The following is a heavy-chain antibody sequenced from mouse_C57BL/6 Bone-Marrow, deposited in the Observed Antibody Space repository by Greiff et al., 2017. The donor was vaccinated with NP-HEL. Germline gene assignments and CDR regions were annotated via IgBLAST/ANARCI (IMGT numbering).Heavy chain of an antibody. CDR3: ARRGLFDYALAY. D-gene: IGHD2-4*01. CDR2: IYPGSGST. V-gene: IGHV1-55*01. CDR1: GYTFTSYW. J-gene: IGHJ3*01. Sequence: QVQLQQSGAELVKPGASVKMSCKASGYTFTSYWITWVKQRPGQGLEWIGDIYPGSGSTNYNEKFKSKATLTVDTSSSTAYMQLSSLTSEDSAVYYCARRGLFDYALAYWGQGTLVTVSA.